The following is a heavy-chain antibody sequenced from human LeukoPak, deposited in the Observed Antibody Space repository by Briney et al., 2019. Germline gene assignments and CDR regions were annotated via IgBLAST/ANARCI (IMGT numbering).Heavy chain of an antibody. CDR1: GFTFSSYW. J-gene: IGHJ4*02. V-gene: IGHV3-74*01. CDR2: IKSDGSRT. Sequence: GGSLRLSCAASGFTFSSYWMHWVRQAPGKGLVWVSCIKSDGSRTTYADSVKGRFTISRDNAKNTQYLQMNSLRAEDTAVYYCVGGYDLRLWGQGTLVTVSS. D-gene: IGHD5-12*01. CDR3: VGGYDLRL.